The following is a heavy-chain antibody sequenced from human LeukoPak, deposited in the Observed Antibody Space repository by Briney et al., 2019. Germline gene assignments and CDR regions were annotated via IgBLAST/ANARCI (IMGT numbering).Heavy chain of an antibody. D-gene: IGHD6-13*01. V-gene: IGHV3-11*01. CDR1: GFTFSDYY. J-gene: IGHJ4*02. CDR2: ISSSGSTI. CDR3: ASRGKQQLAIN. Sequence: GGSLRLSCAASGFTFSDYYMSWIRQAPGKGLEWVSYISSSGSTIYYADSVKGRFTISRDNAKNSLYLQMNSLGAEDTAVYYCASRGKQQLAINWGQGTLVTVSS.